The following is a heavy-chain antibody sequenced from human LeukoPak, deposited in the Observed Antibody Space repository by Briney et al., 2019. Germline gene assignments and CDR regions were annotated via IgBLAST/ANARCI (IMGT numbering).Heavy chain of an antibody. CDR1: GYTFTGYY. Sequence: ASVKVSCKASGYTFTGYYTHWVRQAPGQGLEWMGWINPNSGGTNYAQKFQGRVTMTRDTSISTAYMELSRLRSDDTAVYYCARFGGSSWYWDYWGQGTLVTVSS. D-gene: IGHD6-13*01. J-gene: IGHJ4*02. CDR3: ARFGGSSWYWDY. CDR2: INPNSGGT. V-gene: IGHV1-2*02.